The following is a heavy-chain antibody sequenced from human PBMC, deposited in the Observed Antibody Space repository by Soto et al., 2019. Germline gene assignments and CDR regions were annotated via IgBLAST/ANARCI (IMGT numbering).Heavy chain of an antibody. CDR2: INHSGST. CDR1: GGSFSGYY. CDR3: ARGRAIYYDFRSGYYYFDY. V-gene: IGHV4-34*01. Sequence: PSETLSLTCAVYGGSFSGYYWSWIRQPPGKGLEWIGEINHSGSTNYNPSLKSRVTISVDTSKNQFSLKLSSVTAADTAVYYCARGRAIYYDFRSGYYYFDYWGQGTLVTVSS. J-gene: IGHJ4*02. D-gene: IGHD3-3*01.